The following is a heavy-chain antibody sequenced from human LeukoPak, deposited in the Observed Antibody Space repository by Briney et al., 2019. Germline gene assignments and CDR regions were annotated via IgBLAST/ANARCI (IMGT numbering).Heavy chain of an antibody. Sequence: ASVKVSCKASGYTFTSYAMHWVRQAPGQRLEWMGWINAGNGNTKYSQKFQGRVTITRDTSASTAYMELSSLRSEDTAVYYCARASSGYYPYYFDYWGQGTLVTVSS. CDR3: ARASSGYYPYYFDY. CDR2: INAGNGNT. D-gene: IGHD3-22*01. J-gene: IGHJ4*02. V-gene: IGHV1-3*01. CDR1: GYTFTSYA.